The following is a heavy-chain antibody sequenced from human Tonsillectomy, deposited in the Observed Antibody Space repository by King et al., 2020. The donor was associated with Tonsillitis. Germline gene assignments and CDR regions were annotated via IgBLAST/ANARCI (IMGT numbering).Heavy chain of an antibody. CDR3: AKDGIGSSDWYFDL. CDR2: IAYDASYE. J-gene: IGHJ2*01. D-gene: IGHD1-14*01. Sequence: VQLVESGGGVVQPGRSLRLSCAASGFTFSNYGMHWVRQAPGKGLEWVALIAYDASYENYGDSVKGRFAISRDNSKNTLYLEMNSLRVEDTAVYYCAKDGIGSSDWYFDLWGRGTLVTVSS. V-gene: IGHV3-30*18. CDR1: GFTFSNYG.